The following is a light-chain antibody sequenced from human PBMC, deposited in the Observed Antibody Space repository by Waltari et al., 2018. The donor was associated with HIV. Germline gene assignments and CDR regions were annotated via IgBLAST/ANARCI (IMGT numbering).Light chain of an antibody. Sequence: QSALTQPPSASGSPGQSVTISCTGTSSDVGGYNYVSWYQQHPGKAPKLMIYEVSKRPPGVPDRFSGSKSGNTASLTVSGLQAEDEADYYCSSYAGSNNLVVFGTGTKVTVL. CDR1: SSDVGGYNY. V-gene: IGLV2-8*01. CDR2: EVS. CDR3: SSYAGSNNLVV. J-gene: IGLJ1*01.